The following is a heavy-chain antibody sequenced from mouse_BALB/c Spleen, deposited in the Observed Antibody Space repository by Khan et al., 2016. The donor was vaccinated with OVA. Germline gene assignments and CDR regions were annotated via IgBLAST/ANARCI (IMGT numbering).Heavy chain of an antibody. CDR1: GYSITGGYS. D-gene: IGHD1-1*01. CDR2: ISYDGSN. Sequence: EVQLQESGPGLVKPSQSLSLTCSVTGYSITGGYSWSWIRQFPGNKLEWMGYISYDGSNNYNPSLKNRISITRDTSKTQFFLKLTSVTTKDTATFYCARGGVVVPYWYFDVWGAGTTVTVSS. V-gene: IGHV3-6*02. CDR3: ARGGVVVPYWYFDV. J-gene: IGHJ1*01.